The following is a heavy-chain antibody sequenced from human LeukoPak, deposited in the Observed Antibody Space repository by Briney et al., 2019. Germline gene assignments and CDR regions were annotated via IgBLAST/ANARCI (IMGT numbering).Heavy chain of an antibody. Sequence: ASVKVSCKASGYTFTSYAMNWVRQAPGQGLEWMGWINTNTGNPTYAQGFTGRFVFSLDTSVSTAYLQISSLKAEDTAVYYCARDFGIGYYYDSSGYSTNNWFDPWGQGTLVTVSS. CDR1: GYTFTSYA. J-gene: IGHJ5*02. CDR3: ARDFGIGYYYDSSGYSTNNWFDP. CDR2: INTNTGNP. D-gene: IGHD3-22*01. V-gene: IGHV7-4-1*02.